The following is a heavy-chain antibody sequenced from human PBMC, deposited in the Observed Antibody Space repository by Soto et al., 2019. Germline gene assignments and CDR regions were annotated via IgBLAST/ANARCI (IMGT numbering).Heavy chain of an antibody. V-gene: IGHV3-23*01. CDR2: ISASGGSS. CDR3: ARDLLAGSGALLPHFQY. D-gene: IGHD1-26*01. Sequence: EVQLLESGGGLVQPGGSLRLSCAASGFTFSSYAMNWVRQAPGKGLEWVSGISASGGSSYYTDSVKGRFTIFRDNSKNTLYLQMNSLRADDTAVYYCARDLLAGSGALLPHFQYWGQGTLVTVSS. J-gene: IGHJ1*01. CDR1: GFTFSSYA.